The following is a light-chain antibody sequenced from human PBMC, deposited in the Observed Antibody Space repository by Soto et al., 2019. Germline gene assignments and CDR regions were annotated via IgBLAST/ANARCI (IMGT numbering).Light chain of an antibody. Sequence: EIVLTQSPATLSLSPGERATLSCRASQSVSSYLAWYQQKPGQAPRLLIYDASNRATGIPARFSGSGSGTDFTLTISSLEPEDLEVPKCQRLRGTFGEGTKLEIK. CDR2: DAS. CDR1: QSVSSY. V-gene: IGKV3-11*01. J-gene: IGKJ2*01. CDR3: QRLRGT.